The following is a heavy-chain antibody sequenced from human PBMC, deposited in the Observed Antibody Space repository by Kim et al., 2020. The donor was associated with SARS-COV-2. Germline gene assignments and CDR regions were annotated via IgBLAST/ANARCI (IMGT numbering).Heavy chain of an antibody. Sequence: GGSLRLSCAASGFTFSSYSLNWVRQAPGKGLEWVSSISSSGEYIYYADSMKGRFTISRDNAKNSLYLQMNSLRAEDTAVYYCARDPASLDYDEGGPVSYNWFDPWGQGTLVTVSS. CDR3: ARDPASLDYDEGGPVSYNWFDP. CDR2: ISSSGEYI. V-gene: IGHV3-21*01. CDR1: GFTFSSYS. J-gene: IGHJ5*02. D-gene: IGHD3-22*01.